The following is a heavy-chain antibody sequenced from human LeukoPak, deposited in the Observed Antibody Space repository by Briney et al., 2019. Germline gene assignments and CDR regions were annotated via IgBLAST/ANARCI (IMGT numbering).Heavy chain of an antibody. Sequence: SETLSLTCTVSGDSISPVFWSWIRQSPGKGLEWIGYIYYSGSASYNPSLKSRVTISEDTSKKQFSLRLTSVTAADTAVYYCARQVSTIFGRYFDLWGRGTLVTVSS. CDR3: ARQVSTIFGRYFDL. V-gene: IGHV4-59*08. D-gene: IGHD5/OR15-5a*01. CDR2: IYYSGSA. J-gene: IGHJ2*01. CDR1: GDSISPVF.